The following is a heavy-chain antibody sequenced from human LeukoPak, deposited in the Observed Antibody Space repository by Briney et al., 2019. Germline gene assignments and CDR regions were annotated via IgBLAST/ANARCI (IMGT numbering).Heavy chain of an antibody. CDR2: INPSGGST. CDR1: GYTFTSYY. V-gene: IGHV1-46*01. J-gene: IGHJ6*01. D-gene: IGHD3-10*01. Sequence: ASVKVSCKASGYTFTSYYMLWVRHAPGHGLEWMGIINPSGGSTSYAQKFQGRVTMTRDTSTSTVYMELSSLRSEDTAVYYCAREDFRELFPIPNDYYYYVMDVWGQGTTVTVSS. CDR3: AREDFRELFPIPNDYYYYVMDV.